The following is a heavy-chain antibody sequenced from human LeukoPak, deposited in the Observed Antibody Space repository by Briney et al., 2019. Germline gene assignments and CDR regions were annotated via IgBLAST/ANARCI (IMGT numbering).Heavy chain of an antibody. CDR2: IYTSGST. J-gene: IGHJ4*02. CDR3: ARGLIEVAVTDY. CDR1: GGSISSYY. Sequence: SETLPLTCTVSGGSISSYYWSWIRQPAGKGLEWIGRIYTSGSTNYNPSLKSRVTMSVDTSKNQFSLKLSSVTAADTAVYYCARGLIEVAVTDYWGQGTLVTVSS. D-gene: IGHD5-24*01. V-gene: IGHV4-4*07.